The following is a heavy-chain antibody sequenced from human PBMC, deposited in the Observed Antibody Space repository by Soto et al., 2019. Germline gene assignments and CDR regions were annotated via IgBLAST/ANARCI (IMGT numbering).Heavy chain of an antibody. D-gene: IGHD6-19*01. V-gene: IGHV4-39*02. CDR3: ARDTYSSGWYLSLNWFDP. J-gene: IGHJ5*02. CDR2: IYYSGST. CDR1: GGSISSSSYY. Sequence: QLQLQESGPGLVKPSETLSLTCTVSGGSISSSSYYWGWIRQPPGKGLEWIGSIYYSGSTYYNPSLKSRVTISVDTSKNQFSLKLSSVTAADTAVYYCARDTYSSGWYLSLNWFDPWGQGTLVTVSS.